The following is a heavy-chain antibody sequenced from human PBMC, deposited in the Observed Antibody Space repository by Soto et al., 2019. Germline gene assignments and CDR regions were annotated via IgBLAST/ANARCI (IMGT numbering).Heavy chain of an antibody. J-gene: IGHJ5*02. V-gene: IGHV4-30-2*01. CDR1: GGSISSGGYS. Sequence: SVACAVSGGSISSGGYSWSWIRQPPGKGREGIGYIYHSGSTYYNPSLKSRVTISVDRSKNQFSLKLSSVTAADTAVYYCARGYYTTTTNWFDPWGQGTLVTVSS. CDR2: IYHSGST. D-gene: IGHD1-1*01. CDR3: ARGYYTTTTNWFDP.